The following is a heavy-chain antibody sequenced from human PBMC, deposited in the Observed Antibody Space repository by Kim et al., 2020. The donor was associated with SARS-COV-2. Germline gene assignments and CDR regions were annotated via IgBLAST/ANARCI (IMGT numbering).Heavy chain of an antibody. V-gene: IGHV4-59*01. J-gene: IGHJ6*02. Sequence: SETLSLTCTVSGGSISSYYWSWIRQPPGKGLEWIGYIYYSGSTNYNPSLKSRVTISVDTSKNQFSLKLSSVTAADTAVYYCARVDYYGSGSYYNPEYYYGMDVWGQGTTVTVSS. CDR1: GGSISSYY. D-gene: IGHD3-10*01. CDR2: IYYSGST. CDR3: ARVDYYGSGSYYNPEYYYGMDV.